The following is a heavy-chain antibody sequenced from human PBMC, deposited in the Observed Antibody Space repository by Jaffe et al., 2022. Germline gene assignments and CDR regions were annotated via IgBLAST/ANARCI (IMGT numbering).Heavy chain of an antibody. V-gene: IGHV3-43D*04. Sequence: EVQLVESGGVVVQPGGSLRLSCAASGFTFDDYAMHWVRQAPGKGLEWVSLISWDGGSTYYADSVKGRFTISRDNSKNSLYLQMNSLRAEDTALYYCAKAFGGSGGDSAIPDYWGQGTLVTVSS. CDR3: AKAFGGSGGDSAIPDY. J-gene: IGHJ4*02. CDR2: ISWDGGST. CDR1: GFTFDDYA. D-gene: IGHD2-21*02.